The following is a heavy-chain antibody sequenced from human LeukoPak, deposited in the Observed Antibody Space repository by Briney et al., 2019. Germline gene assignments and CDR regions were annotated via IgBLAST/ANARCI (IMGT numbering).Heavy chain of an antibody. CDR3: ARAPNARLLSRSSQH. V-gene: IGHV3-21*01. D-gene: IGHD2-15*01. J-gene: IGHJ1*01. CDR2: ISTSSSNI. Sequence: GGSLRLSCAASGFTFSSYNMNWVRQAPGKGLEWVSSISTSSSNIYYADSVKGRFTISRDNAENSLYLQMNSLRAEDTAVYYCARAPNARLLSRSSQHGARGTLVTVSS. CDR1: GFTFSSYN.